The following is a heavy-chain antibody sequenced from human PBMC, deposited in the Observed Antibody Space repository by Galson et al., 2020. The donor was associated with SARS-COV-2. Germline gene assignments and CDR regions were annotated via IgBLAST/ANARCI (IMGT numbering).Heavy chain of an antibody. CDR1: GFTFSSYG. CDR2: IWYDGSNK. Sequence: GGSLRLSCAASGFTFSSYGMHWVRQAPGKGLEWVAVIWYDGSNKYYADSVKGRFTISRDNSKNKLYLQMNGLRAEDTAVYYCARDRFRGFGAYSSGYYPPYYYYGMDVWGQGTTVTVSS. D-gene: IGHD3-22*01. CDR3: ARDRFRGFGAYSSGYYPPYYYYGMDV. J-gene: IGHJ6*02. V-gene: IGHV3-33*01.